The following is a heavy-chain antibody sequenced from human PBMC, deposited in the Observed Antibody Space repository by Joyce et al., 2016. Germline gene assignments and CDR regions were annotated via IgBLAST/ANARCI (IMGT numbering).Heavy chain of an antibody. CDR2: ISYSGGT. V-gene: IGHV4-59*08. Sequence: QIQESGPGLVKPSETLSLTCTVSGGPISGYYWSWIRQSPGKRLEWIGFISYSGGTNYTPALESRVTISVDTSKSQLSLRLSSVTAADTAVYYCARHSSERSGYYPVWDFWGQGSRVTVSS. D-gene: IGHD3-3*01. CDR3: ARHSSERSGYYPVWDF. CDR1: GGPISGYY. J-gene: IGHJ4*02.